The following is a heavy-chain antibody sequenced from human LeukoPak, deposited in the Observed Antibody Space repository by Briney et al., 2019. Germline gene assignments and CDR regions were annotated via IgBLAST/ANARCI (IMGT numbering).Heavy chain of an antibody. J-gene: IGHJ4*02. CDR2: IYAGDADS. V-gene: IGHV5-51*01. Sequence: GESLKISCQGSGYSFDSFWIGWVRQMPGKGLEWMGTIYAGDADSRYSPSLQGQATISADKSNSTAYLQWSSLKASDTATYYCARARKYSYGPPLFDYWGQGTLVPVSS. CDR1: GYSFDSFW. D-gene: IGHD2-15*01. CDR3: ARARKYSYGPPLFDY.